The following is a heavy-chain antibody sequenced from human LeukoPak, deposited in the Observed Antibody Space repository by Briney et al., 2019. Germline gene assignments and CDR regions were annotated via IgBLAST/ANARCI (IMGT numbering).Heavy chain of an antibody. CDR1: GFTFSSYS. J-gene: IGHJ5*02. CDR3: ARDPVDIVATRKAFRVP. V-gene: IGHV3-21*01. Sequence: PGGSLRLSCAASGFTFSSYSMNWVRQAPGKGLEWVSSISSSSSYIYYADSVKGRFTISRDNAKNSLYLQMNSLRAEDTAVYYCARDPVDIVATRKAFRVPWGQGTLVTVSS. D-gene: IGHD5-12*01. CDR2: ISSSSSYI.